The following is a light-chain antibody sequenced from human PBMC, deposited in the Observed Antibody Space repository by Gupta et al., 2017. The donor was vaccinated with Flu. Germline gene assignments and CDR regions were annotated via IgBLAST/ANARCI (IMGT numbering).Light chain of an antibody. CDR1: QSVSTK. CDR2: GAS. CDR3: QQYNDWPLT. V-gene: IGKV3-15*01. J-gene: IGKJ4*01. Sequence: EIVMTPSPATLSVSPGESATLSCRASQSVSTKLAWYQHKRGQAPRLLIYGASTRASGNPASFSGRGAGTEFTLTISSLHSDDFAVYHCQQYNDWPLTFGGGTKVESK.